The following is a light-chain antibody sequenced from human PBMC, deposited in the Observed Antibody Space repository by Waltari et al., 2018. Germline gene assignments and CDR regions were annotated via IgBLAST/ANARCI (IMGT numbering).Light chain of an antibody. J-gene: IGKJ1*01. V-gene: IGKV1-27*01. CDR1: QGISNY. Sequence: DIQMTQSPASLSASIGDRVTITCRASQGISNYLAWYQQKPGKVPKLRIYSASTLQSGVPSRFSGSGSGTDFTLTISSLQPEDVATYYCQKYNSAPRTFGQGTTVEIK. CDR2: SAS. CDR3: QKYNSAPRT.